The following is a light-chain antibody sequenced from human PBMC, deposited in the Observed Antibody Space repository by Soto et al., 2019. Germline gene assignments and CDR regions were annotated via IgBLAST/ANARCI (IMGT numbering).Light chain of an antibody. V-gene: IGLV1-44*01. CDR3: SAWDNSRNGYV. J-gene: IGLJ1*01. Sequence: QSVLTQPLSVSASPGQRVTISCSGGSSNIGSNTVAWYQHLPGTAPPRLIFTAGQRPSGVPGRFSGSKSGTSASLAISGLQSEDEGDYYCSAWDNSRNGYVFGHGTKVTVL. CDR2: TAG. CDR1: SSNIGSNT.